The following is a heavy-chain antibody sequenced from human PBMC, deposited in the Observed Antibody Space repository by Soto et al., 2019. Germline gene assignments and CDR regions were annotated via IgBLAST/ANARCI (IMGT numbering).Heavy chain of an antibody. Sequence: EVQLVESGGGLVQPGGSLRLSCVASGFTFSTYWMTWVRQAPGKGLEWVANIKEEGSEIYYVDSVKGRFTISRDNAKNSLYLQMSSLRAEDTAVYYCTNGVYHLDHWGQGTLVTVSS. CDR2: IKEEGSEI. CDR3: TNGVYHLDH. J-gene: IGHJ4*02. D-gene: IGHD6-13*01. V-gene: IGHV3-7*05. CDR1: GFTFSTYW.